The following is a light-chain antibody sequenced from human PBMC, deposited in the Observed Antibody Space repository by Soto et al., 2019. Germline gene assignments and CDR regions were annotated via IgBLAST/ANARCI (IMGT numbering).Light chain of an antibody. CDR3: QQSYTPLIT. CDR1: QSISYY. CDR2: AAS. Sequence: DIQMTQSPSSLSASVGDRVTITCRASQSISYYLNWYQQKPGKAPELLIYAASSLQSGVPSRFSGSGSGTDFTLTISSLQPEDFATYYCQQSYTPLITFGRGTRL. J-gene: IGKJ5*01. V-gene: IGKV1-39*01.